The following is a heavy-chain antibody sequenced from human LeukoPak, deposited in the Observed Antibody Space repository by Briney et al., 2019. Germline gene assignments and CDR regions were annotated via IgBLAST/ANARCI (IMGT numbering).Heavy chain of an antibody. V-gene: IGHV1-69*13. CDR2: IIPIFGTA. D-gene: IGHD3-10*01. CDR3: ATRDPRGVERNWFDP. J-gene: IGHJ5*02. CDR1: GGTFSSYA. Sequence: SVKVSCKASGGTFSSYAISWVRQAPGQGLEWMGGIIPIFGTANYAQKFQGRVTITADESTSTAYMELSSLRSEDTAVYYCATRDPRGVERNWFDPWGQGTLVTVSS.